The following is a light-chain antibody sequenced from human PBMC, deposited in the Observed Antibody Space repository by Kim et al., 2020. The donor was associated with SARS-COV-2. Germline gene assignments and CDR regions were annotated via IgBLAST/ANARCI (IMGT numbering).Light chain of an antibody. Sequence: SYGLTQPSSVSVSPGQTARITCSGDVLAKKYARWFRQKPGQAPVLVIYKDSERPSGIPERFSGSTSGTTVTLTISGAQLEDEADYYCYSAADNPVVFGGGTQLTVL. CDR1: VLAKKY. J-gene: IGLJ2*01. V-gene: IGLV3-27*01. CDR3: YSAADNPVV. CDR2: KDS.